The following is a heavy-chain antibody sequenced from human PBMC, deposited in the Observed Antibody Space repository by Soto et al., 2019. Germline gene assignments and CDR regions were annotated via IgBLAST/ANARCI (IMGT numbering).Heavy chain of an antibody. CDR3: TRGYDYVWGVY. D-gene: IGHD3-16*01. CDR2: INSDGSST. Sequence: GGSLRLSCAASGFTFSSYWMYWVRQVPGKGLVWVSRINSDGSSTSYADSVKGRFTISRDNAKNTLYLQMNSLRAEDTAVYYCTRGYDYVWGVYWGQGTPVTVSS. J-gene: IGHJ4*02. V-gene: IGHV3-74*01. CDR1: GFTFSSYW.